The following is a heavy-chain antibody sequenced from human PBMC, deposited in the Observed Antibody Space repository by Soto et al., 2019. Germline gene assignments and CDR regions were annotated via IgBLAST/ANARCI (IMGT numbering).Heavy chain of an antibody. CDR1: GGSFRGYD. D-gene: IGHD2-2*01. CDR3: ARARGGYCSSTSCSKLYYYYGMDV. CDR2: INHSGST. V-gene: IGHV4-34*01. J-gene: IGHJ6*02. Sequence: PSETLSLTYAVDGGSFRGYDWSWIRQPPGKGLEWIGEINHSGSTNYNPSLKSRVTISVDTSKNQFSLKLSSVTAADTAVYYCARARGGYCSSTSCSKLYYYYGMDVWGQGTTVTVSS.